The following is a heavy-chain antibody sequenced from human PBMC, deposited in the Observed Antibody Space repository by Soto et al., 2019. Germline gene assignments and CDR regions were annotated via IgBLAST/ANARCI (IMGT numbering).Heavy chain of an antibody. Sequence: PGGSLRLSCAASEFTVSNYAMSWVRQAPGKGLEWVSSISDNGGTTYYADSVKGRFTISRDNSKNTLYLQMNSLRAEDTAVYYCAKDPQQLILYFDYWGQGTQVTVSS. CDR3: AKDPQQLILYFDY. V-gene: IGHV3-23*01. CDR1: EFTVSNYA. D-gene: IGHD6-13*01. J-gene: IGHJ4*02. CDR2: ISDNGGTT.